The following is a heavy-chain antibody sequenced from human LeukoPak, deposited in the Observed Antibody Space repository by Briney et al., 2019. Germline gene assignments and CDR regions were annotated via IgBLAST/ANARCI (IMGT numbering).Heavy chain of an antibody. CDR2: INPSGGST. Sequence: ASVKVSCKASGYTFTSYYMHWVRQAPGQGLEWMGIINPSGGSTSYAQKFQGRVTMTRDTSTSTVYMELSSLRSEDTAVYYCARDKKNCGGDCYLGRAFDIWGQGTMVTVSS. V-gene: IGHV1-46*01. D-gene: IGHD2-21*02. CDR3: ARDKKNCGGDCYLGRAFDI. J-gene: IGHJ3*02. CDR1: GYTFTSYY.